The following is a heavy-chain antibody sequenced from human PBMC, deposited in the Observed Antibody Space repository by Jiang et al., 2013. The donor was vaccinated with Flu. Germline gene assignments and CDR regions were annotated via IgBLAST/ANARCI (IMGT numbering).Heavy chain of an antibody. V-gene: IGHV3-23*01. Sequence: FSSYAMSWVRQAPGKGLEWVSAISGSGGSTYYADSVKGRFTISRDNSKNTLYLQMNSLRAEDTAVYYCAKDPNWAIHYWFDYWGPGNPGHRLL. CDR2: ISGSGGST. CDR3: AKDPNWAIHYWFDY. J-gene: IGHJ4*02. CDR1: FSSYA. D-gene: IGHD7-27*01.